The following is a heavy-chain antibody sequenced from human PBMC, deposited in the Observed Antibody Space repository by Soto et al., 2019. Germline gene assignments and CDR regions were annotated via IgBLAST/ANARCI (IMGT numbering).Heavy chain of an antibody. V-gene: IGHV3-23*01. CDR3: ARGSSGYISSWYYFDY. J-gene: IGHJ4*02. CDR2: ISGIGGST. D-gene: IGHD6-13*01. Sequence: PGGSLRLSCAASGFTFTDYALSWVRQAPRKGLEWVATISGIGGSTYLADSVKGRLSISRDNSKNTVSLLMNSLRAEDTAVYFCARGSSGYISSWYYFDYWGRGTLVTVS. CDR1: GFTFTDYA.